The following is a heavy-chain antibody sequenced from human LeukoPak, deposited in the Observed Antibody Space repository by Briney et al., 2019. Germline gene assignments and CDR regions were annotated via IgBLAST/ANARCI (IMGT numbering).Heavy chain of an antibody. D-gene: IGHD4-17*01. V-gene: IGHV3-66*03. Sequence: GGSLRLSCAASGFTVSSNYMSWVRQAPGKGLEWVSVIYSCGSTYYADSVKGRFTISRDNAKNSLYLQMNSLRAEDTAVYYCAREIYGDYWGVWFDPWGQGTLVTVSS. CDR3: AREIYGDYWGVWFDP. J-gene: IGHJ5*02. CDR2: IYSCGST. CDR1: GFTVSSNY.